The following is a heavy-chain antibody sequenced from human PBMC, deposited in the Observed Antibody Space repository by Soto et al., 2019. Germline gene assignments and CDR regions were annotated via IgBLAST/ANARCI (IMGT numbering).Heavy chain of an antibody. J-gene: IGHJ4*02. CDR3: ARVGTPTVY. CDR2: ISAYNGNT. V-gene: IGHV1-18*01. CDR1: GYTFTNFG. D-gene: IGHD7-27*01. Sequence: QVQLVQSGAEVKKPGASVKVSCKASGYTFTNFGISWVRQAPGQGLEWMGWISAYNGNTNYAQKFQGRVTMTTDTFACTAYMEVRRLRFADTAVYYSARVGTPTVYRRQGTLVTVSS.